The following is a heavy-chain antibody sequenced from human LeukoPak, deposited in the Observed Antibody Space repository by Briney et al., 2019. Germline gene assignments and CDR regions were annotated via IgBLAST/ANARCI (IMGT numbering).Heavy chain of an antibody. CDR3: AETGYSSSGEFDP. CDR2: IYYSGST. D-gene: IGHD6-13*01. CDR1: GGSISSSSYY. V-gene: IGHV4-39*01. Sequence: SETLSLTCTVSGGSISSSSYYWGWIRQPPGKGLEWIGSIYYSGSTYYNPSLKSRVTISVDTSKNQFSLKLSSVTAADTAVYYCAETGYSSSGEFDPWGQGTLVTVSP. J-gene: IGHJ5*02.